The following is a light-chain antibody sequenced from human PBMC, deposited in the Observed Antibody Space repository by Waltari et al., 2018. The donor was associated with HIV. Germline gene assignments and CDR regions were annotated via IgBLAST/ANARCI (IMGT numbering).Light chain of an antibody. Sequence: EIVMTQSPATLSVSPGERATLSCRASQSVRSVLAWYQQKPGQPPRLLIYAASTRATGIPARFSGSGSGTEFTLTISSLQSEDFAVYYCQQYSDWPPFTFGGGTKVEIK. V-gene: IGKV3-15*01. CDR1: QSVRSV. J-gene: IGKJ4*01. CDR2: AAS. CDR3: QQYSDWPPFT.